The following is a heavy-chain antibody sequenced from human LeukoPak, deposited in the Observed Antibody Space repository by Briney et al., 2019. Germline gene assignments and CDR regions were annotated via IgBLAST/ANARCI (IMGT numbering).Heavy chain of an antibody. V-gene: IGHV5-51*01. J-gene: IGHJ5*02. CDR1: GYSFTSYW. CDR3: ARGSSIAAAGELNWFDP. D-gene: IGHD6-13*01. CDR2: IYPGDSDT. Sequence: GESLKISCKGSGYSFTSYWIGRVRQMPGKGLEWMGIIYPGDSDTRYSPSFQGQVTISADKSISTAYLQWSSLKASDTAMYYCARGSSIAAAGELNWFDPWGQGTLVTVSS.